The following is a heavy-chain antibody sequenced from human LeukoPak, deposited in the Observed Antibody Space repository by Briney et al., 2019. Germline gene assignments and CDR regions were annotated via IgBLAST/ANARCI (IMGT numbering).Heavy chain of an antibody. CDR3: AKSPYYYDSSGYYY. CDR1: GFTFSSYG. Sequence: QSGGSLRLSCAASGFTFSSYGMHWVRQAPGKGLEWVAVISYDGSNKYYADSVKGRFTISRDNSKNTLYLQMNSLRAEDTAVYYCAKSPYYYDSSGYYYWGQGTLVTVSS. V-gene: IGHV3-30*18. J-gene: IGHJ4*02. CDR2: ISYDGSNK. D-gene: IGHD3-22*01.